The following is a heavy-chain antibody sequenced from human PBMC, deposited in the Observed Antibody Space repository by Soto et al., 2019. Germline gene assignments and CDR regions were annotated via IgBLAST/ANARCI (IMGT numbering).Heavy chain of an antibody. Sequence: GGSLRLSCAASGFTVSSNYMSWVRQAPGKGLEWVSVIYSGGSTYYADSVKGRFTISRDNSKNTLYLQMNSLRAEDTAVYYCAREGDYYYYGMDVWGQGTTVTVSS. V-gene: IGHV3-53*01. CDR1: GFTVSSNY. CDR3: AREGDYYYYGMDV. J-gene: IGHJ6*02. CDR2: IYSGGST.